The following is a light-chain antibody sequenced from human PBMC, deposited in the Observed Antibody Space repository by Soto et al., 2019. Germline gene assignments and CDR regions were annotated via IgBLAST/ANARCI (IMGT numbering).Light chain of an antibody. V-gene: IGKV3-15*01. CDR3: QQYNNWPPYP. Sequence: EIVMTQSPATLSVSPGERATLSCRASQSVSSNLAWYQQKPGQAPRPLIYGASTRATGIPARFSGSGSGTEFTLTISSLQSEDFAVYYCQQYNNWPPYPFGQGTKLEIK. J-gene: IGKJ2*01. CDR2: GAS. CDR1: QSVSSN.